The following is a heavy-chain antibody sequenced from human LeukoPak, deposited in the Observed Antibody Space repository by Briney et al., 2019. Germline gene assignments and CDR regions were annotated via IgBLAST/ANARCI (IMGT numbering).Heavy chain of an antibody. CDR2: INHSGGT. CDR1: GGSFSGYY. V-gene: IGHV4-34*01. J-gene: IGHJ4*02. CDR3: ARIFSEIQHFDY. D-gene: IGHD2-15*01. Sequence: SETLSLTCAAYGGSFSGYYWSWIRQPPGKGLEWIGEINHSGGTNYNPSLKSRVTISVDTSKNQFSLKLSSVTAADTAVYYCARIFSEIQHFDYWGQGTLVTVSS.